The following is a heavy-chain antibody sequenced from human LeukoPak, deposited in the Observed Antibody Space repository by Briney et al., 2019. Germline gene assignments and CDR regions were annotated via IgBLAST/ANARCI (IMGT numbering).Heavy chain of an antibody. Sequence: GASVKVSCKASGYTFTGYYMHWVRQAPGQGLEWMGWINPNSGGTNYAQKLQGRVTMTRDTSISTAYMELSSLRSDDTAVYYCARDGPWELLDLRNDAFDIWGQGTMVTVSS. J-gene: IGHJ3*02. D-gene: IGHD1-26*01. CDR1: GYTFTGYY. CDR3: ARDGPWELLDLRNDAFDI. CDR2: INPNSGGT. V-gene: IGHV1-2*02.